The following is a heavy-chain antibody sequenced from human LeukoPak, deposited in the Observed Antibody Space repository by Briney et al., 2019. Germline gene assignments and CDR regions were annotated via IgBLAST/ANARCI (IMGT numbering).Heavy chain of an antibody. Sequence: SVKVSCKASGGTFSSYAISWVRQAPGQGLEWMGRIIPILGIANYAQKFQGRVTITADKSTSTAYMELSSLRSEDTAVYYCARDAGTVTTLYYLDYWGQGTLVTVAS. CDR2: IIPILGIA. CDR1: GGTFSSYA. CDR3: ARDAGTVTTLYYLDY. V-gene: IGHV1-69*04. J-gene: IGHJ4*02. D-gene: IGHD4-17*01.